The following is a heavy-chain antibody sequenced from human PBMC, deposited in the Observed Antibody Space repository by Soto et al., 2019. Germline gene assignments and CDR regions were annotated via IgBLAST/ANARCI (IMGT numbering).Heavy chain of an antibody. Sequence: ASVKVSCKASGYTFTSYAMHWVRQAPGQRLEWMGWINAGNGNTKYSQKFQGRVTITRDTSASTAYMELSSLRSEDTAVYYCARDRWLAAAEKGLAPYYYYYMDVWGKGTTVTVSS. V-gene: IGHV1-3*01. D-gene: IGHD6-13*01. CDR2: INAGNGNT. CDR1: GYTFTSYA. CDR3: ARDRWLAAAEKGLAPYYYYYMDV. J-gene: IGHJ6*03.